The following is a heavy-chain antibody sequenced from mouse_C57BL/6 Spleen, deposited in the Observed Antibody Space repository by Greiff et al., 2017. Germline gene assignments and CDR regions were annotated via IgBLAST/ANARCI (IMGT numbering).Heavy chain of an antibody. D-gene: IGHD1-1*01. J-gene: IGHJ2*01. CDR2: IDPSDSYT. Sequence: VQLQQPGAELVKPGASVKLSCKASGYTFTSYWMQWVKQRPGQGLEWIGEIDPSDSYTNYNQKFKGKATLTVDTSSSTAYMQLSSLTSEDSAVYYCARCPFTTVVAVDYWGQGTTLTVSS. CDR3: ARCPFTTVVAVDY. V-gene: IGHV1-50*01. CDR1: GYTFTSYW.